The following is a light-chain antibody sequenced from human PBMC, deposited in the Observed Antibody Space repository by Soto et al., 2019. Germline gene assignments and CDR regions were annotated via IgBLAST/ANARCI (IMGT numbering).Light chain of an antibody. J-gene: IGKJ1*01. CDR3: QQYGSSSWT. CDR2: DIS. V-gene: IGKV3-20*01. Sequence: DIVLTQSPAILSLSPGERATLSCRAGRVVGNSLAWYQQKPGQSPRLLIYDISSRATAIPDRFSGSGSGTDFTLTISRLEPEDFAVYYCQQYGSSSWTFGQGTKV. CDR1: RVVGNS.